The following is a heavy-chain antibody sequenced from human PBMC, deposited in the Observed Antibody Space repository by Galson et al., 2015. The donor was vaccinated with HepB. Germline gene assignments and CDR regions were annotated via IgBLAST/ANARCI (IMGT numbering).Heavy chain of an antibody. CDR3: AIPDFWSGYYYYYMDV. D-gene: IGHD3-3*01. Sequence: SVKVSCKASGGTFSSYAISWVRQAPGQGLEWMGGIIPIFGTANYAQKFQGRVTITADESTSTAYMELSSLRSEDTAMYYCAIPDFWSGYYYYYMDVWGKGTTVTVSS. J-gene: IGHJ6*03. V-gene: IGHV1-69*13. CDR2: IIPIFGTA. CDR1: GGTFSSYA.